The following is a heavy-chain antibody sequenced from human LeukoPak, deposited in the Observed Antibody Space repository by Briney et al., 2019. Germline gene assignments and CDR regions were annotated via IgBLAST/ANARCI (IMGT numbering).Heavy chain of an antibody. CDR2: IKQDGSEK. D-gene: IGHD4-17*01. CDR1: GFNFINYW. J-gene: IGHJ4*02. Sequence: GGSLRLSCAASGFNFINYWMNWVRQAPGKGLEWVANIKQDGSEKYYVDSVKGRFTISRDNAKNSLYLQMNSLRAEDTAVYYCARETMDDYGDYINWGQGTLVTVSS. V-gene: IGHV3-7*01. CDR3: ARETMDDYGDYIN.